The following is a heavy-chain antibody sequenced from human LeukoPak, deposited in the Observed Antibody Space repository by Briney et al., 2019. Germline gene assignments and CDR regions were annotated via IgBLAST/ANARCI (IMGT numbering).Heavy chain of an antibody. D-gene: IGHD5-18*01. CDR1: GYTFTSYD. CDR3: ARDSRAYSFPFDY. V-gene: IGHV1-8*02. CDR2: MNPNSGNT. Sequence: ASVKVSCKASGYTFTSYDINWVRQATGQGLEWMGWMNPNSGNTGYAQKFQGRVTMTVDTSTDTAYMELNSLRSEDTAVYYCARDSRAYSFPFDYWGQGTLVTVSS. J-gene: IGHJ4*02.